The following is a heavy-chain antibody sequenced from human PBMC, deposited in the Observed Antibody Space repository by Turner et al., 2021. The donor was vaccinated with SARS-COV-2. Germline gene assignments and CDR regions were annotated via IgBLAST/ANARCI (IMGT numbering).Heavy chain of an antibody. Sequence: QVQLQESGPGLVKPSQTLSLTCTVSGGSISSGCYYWSWIRQHPGKGLEWIGYIYYSGSTYYNPSLKSRVTISVDTSKNQFSLKLSSVTAADTAVYYCARESPWWEGIDAFDIWGQGTMVTVSS. V-gene: IGHV4-31*03. CDR2: IYYSGST. CDR3: ARESPWWEGIDAFDI. CDR1: GGSISSGCYY. J-gene: IGHJ3*02. D-gene: IGHD1-26*01.